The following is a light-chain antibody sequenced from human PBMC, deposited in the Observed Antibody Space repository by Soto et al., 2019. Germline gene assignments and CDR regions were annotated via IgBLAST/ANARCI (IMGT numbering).Light chain of an antibody. CDR1: SSNIGKNA. J-gene: IGLJ2*01. CDR3: AAWDDSLNGVV. Sequence: QSVLTQPPSVSEAPRQRVTISCSGSSSNIGKNAVNWYQHLPGKAPKLLLYYDDLLPSGVSDRFSGYKSGTSASLAISGLQSEDEADYYWAAWDDSLNGVVFGGGTKLTVL. V-gene: IGLV1-36*01. CDR2: YDD.